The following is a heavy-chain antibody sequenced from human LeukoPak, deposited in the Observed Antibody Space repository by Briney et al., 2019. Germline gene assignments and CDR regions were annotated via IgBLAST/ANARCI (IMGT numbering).Heavy chain of an antibody. J-gene: IGHJ4*02. D-gene: IGHD1-26*01. CDR2: ISDSSSYI. V-gene: IGHV3-21*01. CDR3: ARVGGFGSSRPLQFDY. Sequence: PGGSLRLSCAASGFTFNSSSITWVRQAPGKGLEWVSSISDSSSYIYYSDSVRGRFTISRDNAKNSLYLQMNSLRAEDTAVYYCARVGGFGSSRPLQFDYWGQGTLVTVSS. CDR1: GFTFNSSS.